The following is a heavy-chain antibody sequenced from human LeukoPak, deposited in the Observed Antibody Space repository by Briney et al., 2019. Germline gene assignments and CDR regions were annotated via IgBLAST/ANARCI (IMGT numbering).Heavy chain of an antibody. CDR1: GFTFSSYG. Sequence: GRSLRLSCAASGFTFSSYGMHWVRQAPGKGLEWVAVIWYDGSNKYYADSVKGRFTISRDNSKNTLYLQMNSLRAEDTAVYYCARDDSSSWTLDYFDHWGQGTLVTVSS. CDR2: IWYDGSNK. CDR3: ARDDSSSWTLDYFDH. J-gene: IGHJ4*02. V-gene: IGHV3-33*01. D-gene: IGHD6-13*01.